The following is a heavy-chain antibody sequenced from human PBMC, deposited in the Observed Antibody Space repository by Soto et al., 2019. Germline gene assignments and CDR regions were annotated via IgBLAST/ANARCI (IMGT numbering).Heavy chain of an antibody. CDR3: ARAHSSSYYYYGMDV. CDR2: IYYSGST. J-gene: IGHJ6*02. Sequence: QVQLQESGPGLVKPSETLSLTCTVSGGSISSYYWSWIRQPPGKGLEWIGYIYYSGSTNYNPSLKRRFTIAVATSKNQFSLKLSSVTAADTAVYYCARAHSSSYYYYGMDVWGQGTTVTVSS. CDR1: GGSISSYY. D-gene: IGHD6-13*01. V-gene: IGHV4-59*01.